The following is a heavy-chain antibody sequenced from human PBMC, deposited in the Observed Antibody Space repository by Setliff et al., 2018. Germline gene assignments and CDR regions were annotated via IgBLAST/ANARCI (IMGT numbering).Heavy chain of an antibody. CDR3: ARGFSYGVTTYGLDI. CDR2: IYITGST. Sequence: SETLSLTCIVSGGSISGYYWAWVRQPPGKELEWIGRIYITGSTDYNPSLKSRVTISEDTSKNQFSLELSSVTAADTAVYFCARGFSYGVTTYGLDIWGRGTTVTVSS. V-gene: IGHV4-59*13. J-gene: IGHJ6*02. CDR1: GGSISGYY. D-gene: IGHD3-10*01.